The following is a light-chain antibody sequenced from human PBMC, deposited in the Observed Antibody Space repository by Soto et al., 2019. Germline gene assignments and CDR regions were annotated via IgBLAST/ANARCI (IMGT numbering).Light chain of an antibody. CDR3: NSYTSSSTLNYV. CDR2: DVS. CDR1: SSDVGGYNY. V-gene: IGLV2-14*01. Sequence: QSALTHPASVSGPPGHSITISCTGTSSDVGGYNYVSCYQQHPGKAPKLMIYDVSSRPSGVSNRFSGSKSGNTASLTISGLQAEDEADYYCNSYTSSSTLNYVFGTGTKVTVL. J-gene: IGLJ1*01.